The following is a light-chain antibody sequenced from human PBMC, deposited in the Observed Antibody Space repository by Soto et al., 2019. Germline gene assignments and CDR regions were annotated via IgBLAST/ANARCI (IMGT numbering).Light chain of an antibody. CDR2: DAS. V-gene: IGKV3-20*01. Sequence: EIVLTQSPGTLSLSPGEGATLSCRASQSVSVSCLGWYRQKGDQAPRLLISDASRRLTGVPDWFSGSGSGTDFTLTINSLESEDSAVYYCQQYRTSPYTFGQGTKLDMK. J-gene: IGKJ2*01. CDR3: QQYRTSPYT. CDR1: QSVSVSC.